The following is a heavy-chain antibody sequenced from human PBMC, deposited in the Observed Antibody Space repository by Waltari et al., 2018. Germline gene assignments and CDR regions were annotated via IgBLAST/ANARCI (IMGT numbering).Heavy chain of an antibody. CDR3: ARDLMLDDYGGGFDP. D-gene: IGHD4-17*01. J-gene: IGHJ5*02. Sequence: EVQLVESGGGLVKPGGSLRLSCAASGFTFSSYSMNWVRQAPGKGLEWVSSISSSSSYIYYADSVKGRFTISRDNAKNSLYLQMNSLRAEDTAVYYCARDLMLDDYGGGFDPWGQGTLVTVSS. CDR1: GFTFSSYS. V-gene: IGHV3-21*01. CDR2: ISSSSSYI.